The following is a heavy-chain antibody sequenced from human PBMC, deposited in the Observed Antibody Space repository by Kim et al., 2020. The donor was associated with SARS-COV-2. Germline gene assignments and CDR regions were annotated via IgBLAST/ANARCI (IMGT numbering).Heavy chain of an antibody. J-gene: IGHJ4*02. CDR1: GFTFSSYG. CDR3: AKDRGLGYFDY. D-gene: IGHD2-15*01. CDR2: IWYDGSNK. Sequence: GGSLRLSCAASGFTFSSYGMHWVRQAPGKGLEWVAVIWYDGSNKYYADSVKGRFTISRDNSKNTLYLQMNSLRAEDTAVYYCAKDRGLGYFDYWGQGTLVTVSS. V-gene: IGHV3-33*06.